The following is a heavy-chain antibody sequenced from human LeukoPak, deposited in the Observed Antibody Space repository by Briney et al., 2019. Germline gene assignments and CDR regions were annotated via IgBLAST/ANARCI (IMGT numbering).Heavy chain of an antibody. J-gene: IGHJ4*02. V-gene: IGHV4-30-4*01. CDR3: ARDGGYDDYSIY. D-gene: IGHD4-11*01. Sequence: SETLSLTCTVSGGSISSSDYYWSWIRQPPGKGLEWIGYIYYSGSTYYNPSLKSRVTISVDTSKNQFSLKLSSVTAADTAVYYCARDGGYDDYSIYWGQGTLVTVSS. CDR1: GGSISSSDYY. CDR2: IYYSGST.